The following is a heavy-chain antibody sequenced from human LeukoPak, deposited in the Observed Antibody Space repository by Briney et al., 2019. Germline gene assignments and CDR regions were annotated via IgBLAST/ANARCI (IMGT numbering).Heavy chain of an antibody. V-gene: IGHV3-23*01. CDR3: AKDLLPSSPYNWNDVYAFDI. J-gene: IGHJ3*02. CDR1: GFTFSSYA. Sequence: GGSLRLSCAASGFTFSSYAMSWVRQAPGKGLEWVSAISGSGGSTYYADSVKGRFTISRDNSKNTLYLQMNSLRAEDTAVYYCAKDLLPSSPYNWNDVYAFDIWGQGTMVTVSS. CDR2: ISGSGGST. D-gene: IGHD1-1*01.